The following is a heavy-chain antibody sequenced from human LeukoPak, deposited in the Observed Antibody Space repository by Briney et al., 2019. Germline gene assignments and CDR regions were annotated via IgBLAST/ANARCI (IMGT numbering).Heavy chain of an antibody. CDR1: GFTFSNYW. D-gene: IGHD2-21*01. J-gene: IGHJ4*02. Sequence: GGSLRLSCAASGFTFSNYWMSWVRQAPGKGLEWVANINQDGSEKSYVDSVEGRFTISRDNAKKSMYLHVNSLRAEDTAVYYCARDIYGGHDYWGQGTLLTVSS. V-gene: IGHV3-7*04. CDR2: INQDGSEK. CDR3: ARDIYGGHDY.